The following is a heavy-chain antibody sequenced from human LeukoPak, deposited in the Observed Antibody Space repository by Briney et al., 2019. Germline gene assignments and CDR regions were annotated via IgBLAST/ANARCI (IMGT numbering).Heavy chain of an antibody. CDR2: ISYDGSNK. Sequence: GGSLRLSCAASGFTFSSYAMHWVRQAPGKGLGWVAVISYDGSNKYYADSVKGRFTISRDNSKNTLYLQMNSLRAEDTAVYYCARRLGGSSSSWYAISAEYFQHWGQGTLVTVSS. V-gene: IGHV3-30-3*01. J-gene: IGHJ1*01. CDR3: ARRLGGSSSSWYAISAEYFQH. CDR1: GFTFSSYA. D-gene: IGHD6-13*01.